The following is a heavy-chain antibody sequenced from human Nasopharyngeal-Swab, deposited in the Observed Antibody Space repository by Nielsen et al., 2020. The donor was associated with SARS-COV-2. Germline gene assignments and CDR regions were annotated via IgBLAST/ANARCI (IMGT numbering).Heavy chain of an antibody. D-gene: IGHD1-14*01. CDR1: GFTFDDYT. Sequence: SLKISCAASGFTFDDYTMHWVRQAPGKGLEWVSGINWNSGRKGYADSVKGRFTISRDNAKNSVYLQMNSLRAEDTAVYYCARDRQPQRYRGMDVWGQGTTVTVSS. J-gene: IGHJ6*02. CDR2: INWNSGRK. CDR3: ARDRQPQRYRGMDV. V-gene: IGHV3-9*01.